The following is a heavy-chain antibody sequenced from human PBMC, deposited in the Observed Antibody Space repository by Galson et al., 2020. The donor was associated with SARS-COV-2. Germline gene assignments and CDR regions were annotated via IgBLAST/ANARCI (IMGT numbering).Heavy chain of an antibody. CDR2: ISSSSSYI. J-gene: IGHJ6*02. Sequence: GESLKISCAASGFTFSSYSMNWVRQAPGKGLEWVSSISSSSSYIYYADSVKGRFTISRDNAKNSLYLQMNSLRAEDTAVYYCASDIVVVVAATDYYYGMDVWGQGTTVTVSS. D-gene: IGHD2-15*01. CDR1: GFTFSSYS. CDR3: ASDIVVVVAATDYYYGMDV. V-gene: IGHV3-21*01.